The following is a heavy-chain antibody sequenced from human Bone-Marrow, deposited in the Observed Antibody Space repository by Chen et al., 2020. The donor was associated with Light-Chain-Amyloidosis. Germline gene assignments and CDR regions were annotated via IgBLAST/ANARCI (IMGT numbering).Heavy chain of an antibody. J-gene: IGHJ4*02. CDR1: GYTFPNYW. Sequence: EVQLEQSGPEVKKPGESLKISCKGSGYTFPNYWIGWVCQVPGKGLEWLGVIYPDDSEARCSPSFEGQVTISAHKSITTAYRQWRSLKASDTAMYDCARRGDGYNFDYWGQGTLVTVSS. CDR3: ARRGDGYNFDY. V-gene: IGHV5-51*01. D-gene: IGHD2-21*01. CDR2: IYPDDSEA.